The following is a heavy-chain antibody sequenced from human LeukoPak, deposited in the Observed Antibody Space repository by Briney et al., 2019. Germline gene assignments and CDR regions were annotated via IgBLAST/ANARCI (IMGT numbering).Heavy chain of an antibody. CDR1: GFTFSSYW. V-gene: IGHV3-74*01. J-gene: IGHJ4*02. Sequence: AGGSLRLSCAASGFTFSSYWMHWVRQAPGRGLVWVSRINSDGSTTSYADSVKGRFTISRDNAKNTLYLQMNSLRVEDTAIYFCAHSSGYAYGLDYWGQGTLVTVSS. CDR3: AHSSGYAYGLDY. CDR2: INSDGSTT. D-gene: IGHD3-22*01.